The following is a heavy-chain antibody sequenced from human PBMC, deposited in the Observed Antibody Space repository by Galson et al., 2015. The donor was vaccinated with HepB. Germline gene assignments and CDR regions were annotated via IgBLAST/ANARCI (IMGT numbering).Heavy chain of an antibody. CDR3: AKRGDYSWETDY. V-gene: IGHV3-30*18. CDR1: GFSFRNSG. D-gene: IGHD2-21*02. Sequence: SLRLSCAASGFSFRNSGMHWVRQAPGKRLEWVAVISNDGSDKYYVDAVKGRFTISRDNSKNTLYLQINSLRPEDTAVYYCAKRGDYSWETDYWGQGTLVTVSS. J-gene: IGHJ4*02. CDR2: ISNDGSDK.